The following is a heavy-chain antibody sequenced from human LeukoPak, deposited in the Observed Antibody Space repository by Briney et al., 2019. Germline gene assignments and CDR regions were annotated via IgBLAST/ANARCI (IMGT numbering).Heavy chain of an antibody. J-gene: IGHJ6*02. Sequence: ASVKVSCKASGYTFTGYYMHWVRQAPGQGLEWMGWISAYNGNTNYAQKLQGRVTMTTDTSTSTAYMELRSLRSDDTAVYYCARVQMTTVEYYYYGMDVWGQGTTVTVSS. CDR2: ISAYNGNT. D-gene: IGHD4-11*01. V-gene: IGHV1-18*04. CDR3: ARVQMTTVEYYYYGMDV. CDR1: GYTFTGYY.